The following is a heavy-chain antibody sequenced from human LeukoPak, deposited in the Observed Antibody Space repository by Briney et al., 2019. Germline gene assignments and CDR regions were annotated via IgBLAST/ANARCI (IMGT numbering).Heavy chain of an antibody. J-gene: IGHJ4*02. CDR1: GFTFSSYA. Sequence: QPGGSLILSCAASGFTFSSYAMSWVRQAPGKGLEWVSAISGSGGSTYYADSVKGRFTISRDNSKNTLYLQMNSLRAEDTAVYYCAKDDGCSSTSCYMGGPDYWGQGTLVTVSS. CDR2: ISGSGGST. V-gene: IGHV3-23*01. D-gene: IGHD2-2*02. CDR3: AKDDGCSSTSCYMGGPDY.